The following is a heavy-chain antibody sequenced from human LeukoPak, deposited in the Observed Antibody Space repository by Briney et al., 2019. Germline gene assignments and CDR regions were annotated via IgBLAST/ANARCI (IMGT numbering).Heavy chain of an antibody. CDR3: ASEDARYYGSGSYYNY. J-gene: IGHJ4*02. Sequence: SETLSLTCTVSGGSISSGDYYWSWIRQPPGKGLVWIGYIYYSGSTNYNPSLKSRVTISVDTSKNQFSLKLSSVTAADTAVYYCASEDARYYGSGSYYNYWGQGTLVTVSS. V-gene: IGHV4-61*08. D-gene: IGHD3-10*01. CDR1: GGSISSGDYY. CDR2: IYYSGST.